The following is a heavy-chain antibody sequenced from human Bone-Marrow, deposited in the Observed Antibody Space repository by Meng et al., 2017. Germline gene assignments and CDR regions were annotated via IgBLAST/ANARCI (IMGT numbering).Heavy chain of an antibody. V-gene: IGHV3-30*04. D-gene: IGHD1-26*01. J-gene: IGHJ4*02. Sequence: GESLKISCAASGSTFSSHAMHWVRQAPGKGLEWVAVISYDGSYTYHADSVKGRFTISRDNSKNTLYLQMNNLRAEDTAVYYCAIEGGSRRLDYWGQGTLVTVSS. CDR3: AIEGGSRRLDY. CDR1: GSTFSSHA. CDR2: ISYDGSYT.